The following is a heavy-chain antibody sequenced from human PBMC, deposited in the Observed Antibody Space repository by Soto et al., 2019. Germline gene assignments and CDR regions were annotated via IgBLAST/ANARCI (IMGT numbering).Heavy chain of an antibody. J-gene: IGHJ4*02. D-gene: IGHD3-22*01. V-gene: IGHV3-30-3*01. Sequence: GGSLRLSCAASGFTFSSYAMHWVRQAPGKGLEWVAVISYDGSNKYYADSVKGRFTISRDNSKNTLYLQMNSLRAEDTAVYYCARASTTMIVVVTLDYWGQGTLVTVSS. CDR2: ISYDGSNK. CDR3: ARASTTMIVVVTLDY. CDR1: GFTFSSYA.